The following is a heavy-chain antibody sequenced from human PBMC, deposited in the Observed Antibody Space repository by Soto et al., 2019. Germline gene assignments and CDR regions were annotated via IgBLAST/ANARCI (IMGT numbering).Heavy chain of an antibody. Sequence: GESLKISCNGSGYMFTSYWISWVRQMPGKGLEWMGRIDPSNSYTHYSPSFHGHVTISADNSISTAYLQWSNLRVSDTAIYYCAFLDTSLDFDFWGQGTLVTVSS. V-gene: IGHV5-10-1*01. CDR1: GYMFTSYW. J-gene: IGHJ4*02. D-gene: IGHD3-3*02. CDR3: AFLDTSLDFDF. CDR2: IDPSNSYT.